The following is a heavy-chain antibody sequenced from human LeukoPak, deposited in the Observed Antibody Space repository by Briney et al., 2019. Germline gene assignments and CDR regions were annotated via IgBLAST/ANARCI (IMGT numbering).Heavy chain of an antibody. D-gene: IGHD3-10*01. CDR2: IYHSWST. Sequence: SETLSLTCTVSGYSISSGYYWGWIRQPPGQGLEWVGSIYHSWSTYYNPSLKSRVTISVDTSKNQFSLKLSSVTAADTAVYYCARGQRSDAGWGLYYYYCYIDVWGRGTTVTVSS. CDR3: ARGQRSDAGWGLYYYYCYIDV. CDR1: GYSISSGYY. V-gene: IGHV4-38-2*02. J-gene: IGHJ6*03.